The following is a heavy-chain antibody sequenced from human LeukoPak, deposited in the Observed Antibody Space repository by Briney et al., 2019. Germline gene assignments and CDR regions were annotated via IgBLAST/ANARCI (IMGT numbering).Heavy chain of an antibody. D-gene: IGHD2-2*01. J-gene: IGHJ5*02. Sequence: PGGSLRLSCAASGFTFSSYAMHWVSQAPGKGLEWVAVISYDGSNKYYADSVKGRFTISRDNSKNTLYLQMNSLRAEDTAVYYCARETIVVVPAAKFSKFDPWGQGTLVTVSS. CDR2: ISYDGSNK. CDR3: ARETIVVVPAAKFSKFDP. CDR1: GFTFSSYA. V-gene: IGHV3-30-3*01.